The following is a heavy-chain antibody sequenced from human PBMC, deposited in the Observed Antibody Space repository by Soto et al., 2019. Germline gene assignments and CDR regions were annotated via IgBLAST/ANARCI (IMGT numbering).Heavy chain of an antibody. CDR1: GFTVSSNY. CDR2: IYSGGST. J-gene: IGHJ4*02. Sequence: GGSLRLSCAASGFTVSSNYMGWVRQAPGKGLEWVSVIYSGGSTYYADSVKGRFTISRDNSKNTLYLQMNSLRAEDTAVYYCVRVLYSGYDIDYWGQGTLVTVSS. CDR3: VRVLYSGYDIDY. V-gene: IGHV3-66*01. D-gene: IGHD5-12*01.